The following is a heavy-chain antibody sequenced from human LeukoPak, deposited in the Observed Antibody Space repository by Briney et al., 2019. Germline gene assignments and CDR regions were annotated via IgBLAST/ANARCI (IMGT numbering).Heavy chain of an antibody. Sequence: SETLSLTCTVSGGSISSYYWSWIRQPPRKGLEWSGYIYYSGSTNYNPSLKSRVTISVDTSKNQFSLKLSSVTAADTAVYYCAGRRITIFGEVIRSRRHYFDPWGQGTLVTVSS. J-gene: IGHJ5*02. V-gene: IGHV4-59*12. D-gene: IGHD3-3*01. CDR3: AGRRITIFGEVIRSRRHYFDP. CDR1: GGSISSYY. CDR2: IYYSGST.